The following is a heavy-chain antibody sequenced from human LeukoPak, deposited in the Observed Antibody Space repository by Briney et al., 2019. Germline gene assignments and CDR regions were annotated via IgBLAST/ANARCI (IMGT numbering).Heavy chain of an antibody. CDR1: GFTLSRYS. J-gene: IGHJ3*02. V-gene: IGHV3-48*02. CDR2: ISSGSRTF. Sequence: GVSLRLSCAASGFTLSRYSMTWDRQTPGKGLEWVSYISSGSRTFFYAYSVKGRFTISRDNARDSLYLQMNSLSDEDTAVYYCALWFGESHDFDIWGQGTMVIVSS. CDR3: ALWFGESHDFDI. D-gene: IGHD3-10*01.